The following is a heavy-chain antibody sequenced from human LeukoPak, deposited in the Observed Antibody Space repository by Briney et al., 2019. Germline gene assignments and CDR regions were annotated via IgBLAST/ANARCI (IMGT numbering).Heavy chain of an antibody. V-gene: IGHV1-46*01. J-gene: IGHJ6*02. Sequence: ASVKVSCKASGYTFTSYYMHWVRQAPGQGLEWMGIINPGGGSTSYAQKFQGRVTMTRDTSTSTVYMELSSLRAEDTALYYCAKDMVRGVIRPTPGMDVWGQGTTVTVSS. CDR3: AKDMVRGVIRPTPGMDV. CDR1: GYTFTSYY. D-gene: IGHD3-10*01. CDR2: INPGGGST.